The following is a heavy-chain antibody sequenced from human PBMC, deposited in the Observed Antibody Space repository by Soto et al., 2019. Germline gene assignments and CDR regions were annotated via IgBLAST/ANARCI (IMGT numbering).Heavy chain of an antibody. CDR2: IIPIFGTA. J-gene: IGHJ6*02. CDR3: ARGEESIAARGGEDYYGMDV. CDR1: GGTFSSYA. D-gene: IGHD6-6*01. V-gene: IGHV1-69*13. Sequence: SVKVSCKASGGTFSSYAISWVRQAPGQGLEWMGGIIPIFGTATYAQKFQGRVTITADESTSTAYMELSSLRSEDTAVHYCARGEESIAARGGEDYYGMDVWGQGTTVTVSS.